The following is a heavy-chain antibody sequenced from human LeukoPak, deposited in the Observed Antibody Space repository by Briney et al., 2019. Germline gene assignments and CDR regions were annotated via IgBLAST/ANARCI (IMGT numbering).Heavy chain of an antibody. CDR1: GGSISSYY. Sequence: PSQTLSLTCTVSGGSISSYYWSWIRQPPGKGLEWIGYIYYSGSTNYNPSLKSRVTISVDTSKNQFSLKLSSVTAADTAVYYCASLRYGDYGMDVWGQGTTVTVSS. CDR2: IYYSGST. J-gene: IGHJ6*02. CDR3: ASLRYGDYGMDV. V-gene: IGHV4-59*01. D-gene: IGHD4-17*01.